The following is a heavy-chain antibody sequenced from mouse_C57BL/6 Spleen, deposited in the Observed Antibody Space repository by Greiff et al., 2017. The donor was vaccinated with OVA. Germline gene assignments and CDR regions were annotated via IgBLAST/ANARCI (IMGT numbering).Heavy chain of an antibody. CDR1: GYTFTSYW. J-gene: IGHJ2*01. CDR3: AVDGNRYYFDY. D-gene: IGHD2-1*01. Sequence: QVQLQQPGAELVRPGSSVKLSCKASGYTFTSYWMHWVKQRPIQGLEWIGNIDPSDSETHYNQKFKDKATLTVDKSSSTAYMQLSSLTSEDSAVYYCAVDGNRYYFDYWGQGTTLTVSS. V-gene: IGHV1-52*01. CDR2: IDPSDSET.